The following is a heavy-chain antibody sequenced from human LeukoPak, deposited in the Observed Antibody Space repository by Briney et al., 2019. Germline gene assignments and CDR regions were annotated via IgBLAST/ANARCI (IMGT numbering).Heavy chain of an antibody. J-gene: IGHJ4*02. D-gene: IGHD3-22*01. CDR3: ARDSSGYAWDY. CDR1: GGSISSSTYY. V-gene: IGHV4-39*07. CDR2: IYYSGYT. Sequence: SAALSLSYTVSGGSISSSTYYWGWIRRLPGKGLEWIGSIYYSGYTYHNPSLESRVTISVDTSKNQFSLKLSSVTAADTAVYYCARDSSGYAWDYWGQGTLVTVSS.